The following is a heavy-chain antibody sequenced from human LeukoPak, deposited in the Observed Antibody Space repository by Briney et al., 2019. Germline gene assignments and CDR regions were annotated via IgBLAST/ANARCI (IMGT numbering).Heavy chain of an antibody. V-gene: IGHV3-30*02. CDR3: AKRSGINYGYFDS. J-gene: IGHJ4*02. D-gene: IGHD1-26*01. CDR1: GFTFSSYG. CDR2: IRSDGSNR. Sequence: GGSLRLSCAASGFTFSSYGMHWVRQAPGKGLEWVAFIRSDGSNRYYADSVKGRFTISRDNSKNTLYLQMNSLRAEDTALYYCAKRSGINYGYFDSWGQGTLVTVSS.